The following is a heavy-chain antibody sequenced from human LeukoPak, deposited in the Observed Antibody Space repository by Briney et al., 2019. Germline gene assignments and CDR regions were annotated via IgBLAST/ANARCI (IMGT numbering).Heavy chain of an antibody. CDR1: GFTFSNAW. D-gene: IGHD5-18*01. CDR3: TTDRPVDTAMVVYYYGMDV. J-gene: IGHJ6*02. Sequence: PGGSLRLSCAASGFTFSNAWMSWVRQAPGKGLEWVGRIKSKTDGGTTDYAAPVKGRFTISSDDSKNTLYLQMNSLKTEDTAVYYCTTDRPVDTAMVVYYYGMDVWGQGTTVTVSS. CDR2: IKSKTDGGTT. V-gene: IGHV3-15*01.